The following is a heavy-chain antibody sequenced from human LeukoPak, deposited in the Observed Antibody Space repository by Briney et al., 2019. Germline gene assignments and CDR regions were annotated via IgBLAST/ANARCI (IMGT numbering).Heavy chain of an antibody. V-gene: IGHV4-34*01. J-gene: IGHJ3*01. CDR3: AKVYSSSSRDAFDV. CDR1: GGPFSGYY. Sequence: SETLSLTCAVYGGPFSGYYWSWIHQPPGKGLEWIGEINYSGSTNYNASLESRVTISADTSKKQFTLNLSSVTAADTAVYYCAKVYSSSSRDAFDVWGPGTMVTVSS. D-gene: IGHD6-6*01. CDR2: INYSGST.